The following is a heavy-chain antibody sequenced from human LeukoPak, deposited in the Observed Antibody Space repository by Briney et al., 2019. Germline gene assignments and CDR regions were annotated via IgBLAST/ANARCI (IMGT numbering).Heavy chain of an antibody. V-gene: IGHV4-39*07. CDR3: AKGDFITMIVVVSGDPFDY. CDR2: IYYTGST. Sequence: SETLSLTCAVSGGPISSRSCYWGWIRQPPGKGLEWIGSIYYTGSTYHNPSLKSRVTMSVDTSMNQFSLNLNSVTAADTAVYYCAKGDFITMIVVVSGDPFDYWGQGTLVTVSS. D-gene: IGHD3-22*01. CDR1: GGPISSRSCY. J-gene: IGHJ4*02.